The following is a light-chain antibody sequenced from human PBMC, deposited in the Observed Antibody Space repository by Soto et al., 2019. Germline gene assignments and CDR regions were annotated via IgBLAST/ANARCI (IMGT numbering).Light chain of an antibody. CDR3: QQYNSYSGT. Sequence: ASVGDRVTITCRASQSISSWLAWYQQKPGKAPKLLIYDASSLESGVPSRFSGSGSGTEFTLTISSLQPDDFATYYCQQYNSYSGTFGQGTKVDIK. CDR2: DAS. V-gene: IGKV1-5*01. CDR1: QSISSW. J-gene: IGKJ1*01.